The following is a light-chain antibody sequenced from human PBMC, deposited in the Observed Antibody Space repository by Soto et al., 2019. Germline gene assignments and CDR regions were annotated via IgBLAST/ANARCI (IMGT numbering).Light chain of an antibody. Sequence: EIVLTQSPATLSLSPGERATLSCRASQSVSSYLAWYQQKPGQAPRLLIYDASNRATGIPARFSGSGSGTDFTLTISSLEPEDFAVYYCQQRSNWPPRGTFCQGTRLEIK. V-gene: IGKV3-11*01. CDR3: QQRSNWPPRGT. CDR2: DAS. CDR1: QSVSSY. J-gene: IGKJ5*01.